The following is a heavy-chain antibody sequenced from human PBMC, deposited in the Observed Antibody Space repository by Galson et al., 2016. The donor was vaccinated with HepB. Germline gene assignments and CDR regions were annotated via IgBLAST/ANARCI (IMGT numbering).Heavy chain of an antibody. CDR2: IWSDGNRK. J-gene: IGHJ6*02. CDR3: ARDLSWNFPSCGMDV. CDR1: GFTFTRHG. V-gene: IGHV3-33*01. D-gene: IGHD1-7*01. Sequence: SLRLSCAASGFTFTRHGMHWVRQGPGKGLEWVAVIWSDGNRKYYTDSVKGRFAISRDTSKNTLFLQMNSLRVEDTAIYYCARDLSWNFPSCGMDVWGQGTTVTVSS.